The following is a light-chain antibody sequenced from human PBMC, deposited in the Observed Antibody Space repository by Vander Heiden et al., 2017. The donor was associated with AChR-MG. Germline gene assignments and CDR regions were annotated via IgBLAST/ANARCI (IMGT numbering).Light chain of an antibody. CDR1: SSDVGGYNY. V-gene: IGLV2-14*03. CDR2: DVS. J-gene: IGLJ1*01. Sequence: QSALTQPASVSGSPGQSITISCTGTSSDVGGYNYVSWYQQHPGKAPKLMIYDVSKRPSGVSDRFSGSKSGNTASLTISGLQAEDEADYYCSSYTSSNTHVFGTGTKVTVL. CDR3: SSYTSSNTHV.